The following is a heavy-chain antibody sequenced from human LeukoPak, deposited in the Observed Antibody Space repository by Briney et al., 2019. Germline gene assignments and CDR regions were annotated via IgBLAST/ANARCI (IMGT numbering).Heavy chain of an antibody. Sequence: QSGGSLRLSCAASGFSFDDYGMSWVRQVPGKGLEWVSDNWNGGSTGYADSVKGRFIISRDNAKISLYLQMNSLRAEDTAVYYCATDRKVGTWDPRFDYWGQGTLVTVSS. CDR2: NWNGGST. D-gene: IGHD4-23*01. V-gene: IGHV3-20*04. J-gene: IGHJ4*02. CDR3: ATDRKVGTWDPRFDY. CDR1: GFSFDDYG.